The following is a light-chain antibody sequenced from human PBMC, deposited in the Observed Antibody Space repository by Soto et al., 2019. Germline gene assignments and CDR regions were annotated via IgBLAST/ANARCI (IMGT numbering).Light chain of an antibody. CDR3: QQYGSSTAT. V-gene: IGKV3-20*01. J-gene: IGKJ1*01. CDR2: GAS. CDR1: QRVSNNY. Sequence: EIVLTQSPGTLSLSPGERATLSCRASQRVSNNYLAWYQQKPGRAPRLLIYGASSKATGIPARFSGSGSGTVFTLTIRRLEPEAVAVYCCQQYGSSTATFGQGTKVDIK.